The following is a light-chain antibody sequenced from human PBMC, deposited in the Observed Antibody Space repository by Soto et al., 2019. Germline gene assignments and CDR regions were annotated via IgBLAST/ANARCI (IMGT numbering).Light chain of an antibody. CDR1: QSVDNY. CDR3: QQTYSIPWA. CDR2: VAS. Sequence: DIPMTQSPSSLSAFVGDRLTITCRASQSVDNYLNWYQHKPGKAPKLLISVASTLQTGVPSRFSGSGSGTDLTLTISSLQPEDFATYYCQQTYSIPWAFGQGTKVEI. J-gene: IGKJ1*01. V-gene: IGKV1-39*01.